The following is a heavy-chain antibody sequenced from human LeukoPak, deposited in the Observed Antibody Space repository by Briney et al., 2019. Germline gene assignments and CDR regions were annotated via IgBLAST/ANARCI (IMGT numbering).Heavy chain of an antibody. D-gene: IGHD3-3*01. J-gene: IGHJ3*01. CDR3: AKSDGFWSGYSKS. Sequence: GRSLRLSCAASGFTFSSYGMHWVRQAPGKGLEWVAVISYDGSNKYYADSVKGRFTISRDNSKNTLYLQMNSLRAEDTAVYYCAKSDGFWSGYSKSWGQGTMVTVSS. CDR2: ISYDGSNK. V-gene: IGHV3-30*18. CDR1: GFTFSSYG.